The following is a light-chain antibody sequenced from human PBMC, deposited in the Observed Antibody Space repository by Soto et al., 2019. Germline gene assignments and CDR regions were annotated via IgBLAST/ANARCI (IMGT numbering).Light chain of an antibody. CDR1: QSISSN. CDR2: AAS. V-gene: IGKV3D-15*01. CDR3: MQALQTPT. Sequence: EIVMTQSPATLSVVPGERATLSCRASQSISSNLAWYQQKPGQAPRLLIYAASSRATGIPDRFSGSGSGTDFTLEISGVEAEDVGVYYCMQALQTPTFGQGTRLEI. J-gene: IGKJ5*01.